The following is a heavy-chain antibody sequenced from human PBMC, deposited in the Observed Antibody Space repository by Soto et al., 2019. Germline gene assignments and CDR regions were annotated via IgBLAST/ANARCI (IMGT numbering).Heavy chain of an antibody. CDR3: VRVAGRSIA. D-gene: IGHD2-2*01. V-gene: IGHV3-48*02. CDR1: GFTFSSYS. J-gene: IGHJ5*01. Sequence: DVQLVESGGGLVQPGGSLRLSCSASGFTFSSYSMNWVRQAPGKGLEWLSYINFSSDVIYYADSVKGRFTISRDNAENSQFLPMRSLRDEDTGVYYCVRVAGRSIAWGNGTLVTVSS. CDR2: INFSSDVI.